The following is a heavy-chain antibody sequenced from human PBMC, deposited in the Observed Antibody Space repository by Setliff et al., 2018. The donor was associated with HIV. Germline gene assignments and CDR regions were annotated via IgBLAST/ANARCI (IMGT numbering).Heavy chain of an antibody. J-gene: IGHJ5*02. V-gene: IGHV1-69*05. CDR1: GGTFSSYV. Sequence: ASVKVSCKASGGTFSSYVISWVRQAPGQGPEWMGGIIPMYGVTNYAQKFQGRVTITTDESTSTAYVELSSLRSEDTAVYYCALPYCSGGNCWSSASLPPAGWFDPWGQGTLVTVSS. CDR2: IIPMYGVT. CDR3: ALPYCSGGNCWSSASLPPAGWFDP. D-gene: IGHD2-15*01.